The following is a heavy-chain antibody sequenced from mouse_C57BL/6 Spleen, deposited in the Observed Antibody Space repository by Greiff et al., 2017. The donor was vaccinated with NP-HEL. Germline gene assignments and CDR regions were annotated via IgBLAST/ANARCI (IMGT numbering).Heavy chain of an antibody. J-gene: IGHJ4*01. CDR3: ARFNYCGTIYAIDD. Sequence: QVQLQQPGAEVVKPGASVTMSCKASGYTFTSYWITWVKQRPGQGLEWIGDIYPGSGSTNYNEKFKSKATVTVDTSSSTAYMQLSSLTSEDSAVYYRARFNYCGTIYAIDDWGQGTTVTVSS. D-gene: IGHD1-2*01. CDR1: GYTFTSYW. CDR2: IYPGSGST. V-gene: IGHV1-55*01.